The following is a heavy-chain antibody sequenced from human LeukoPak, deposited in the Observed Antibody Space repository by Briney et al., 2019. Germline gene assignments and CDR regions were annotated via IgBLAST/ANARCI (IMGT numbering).Heavy chain of an antibody. Sequence: GASVKVSCKASGYTFTSYAISWVRQAPGQGLDWMGWISLYNPKTSYAQKFQGRVTMTTDTSTSTAYMELRSLRSDDTAVYYCARLGVAGDASSDEYFQHWGQGTLLTVSS. D-gene: IGHD6-19*01. V-gene: IGHV1-18*01. CDR1: GYTFTSYA. CDR3: ARLGVAGDASSDEYFQH. J-gene: IGHJ1*01. CDR2: ISLYNPKT.